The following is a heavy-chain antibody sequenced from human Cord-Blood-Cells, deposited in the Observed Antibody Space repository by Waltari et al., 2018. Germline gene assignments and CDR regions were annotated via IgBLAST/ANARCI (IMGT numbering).Heavy chain of an antibody. CDR2: IHAGNGNT. V-gene: IGHV1-3*01. J-gene: IGHJ6*02. CDR3: ARGYYYYGMDV. CDR1: GYTFTSYA. Sequence: QVQLVQSGAEVKKPGASVKVSCKAAGYTFTSYAMHWVRQAPGQRLDRMGWIHAGNGNTKYSQKFLGRVTITRDTSASTAYMELSSLRSEDTAVYYCARGYYYYGMDVWGQGTTVTVSS.